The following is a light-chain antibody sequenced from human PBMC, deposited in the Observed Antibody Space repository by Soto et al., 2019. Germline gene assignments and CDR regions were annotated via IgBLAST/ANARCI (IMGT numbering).Light chain of an antibody. V-gene: IGLV2-14*03. CDR1: NSDVGANNY. Sequence: QSVLTQPASVSASPGQSITISCTGTNSDVGANNYVSWYQQHTGKAHKLMIYDVSKRPSGVSNRFSGSKSGNTASLTISGLQAEDEADYYCSAYAGSSTLYVFGSGTKVTVL. CDR3: SAYAGSSTLYV. J-gene: IGLJ1*01. CDR2: DVS.